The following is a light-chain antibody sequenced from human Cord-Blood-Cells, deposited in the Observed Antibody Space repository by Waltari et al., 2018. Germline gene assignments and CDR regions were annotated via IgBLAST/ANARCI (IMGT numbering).Light chain of an antibody. CDR2: EVS. V-gene: IGLV2-14*01. J-gene: IGLJ1*01. Sequence: QSALTQPASVSGSPGQSITISCTGPSSDVVGYNYVSWYQQHPDKAPKLMIYEVSNRPSGVSNRFSGSKSGNTASLTISGLQAEDEADYYCSSYTSSNYVFGTGTKVTVL. CDR1: SSDVVGYNY. CDR3: SSYTSSNYV.